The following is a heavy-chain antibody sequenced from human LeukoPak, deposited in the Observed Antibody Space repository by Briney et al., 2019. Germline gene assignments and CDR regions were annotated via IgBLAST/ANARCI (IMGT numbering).Heavy chain of an antibody. V-gene: IGHV4-59*01. J-gene: IGHJ5*02. Sequence: PSETLSLTCTVSGGSISSYYWSWIRQPPGKGLEWIGYIYYSGSTNYNPSLKSRVTISVDTSKNQLSLKLSSVTAADTAVYYCARAVPMTTVTLNWFDPWGQGTLVTVSS. CDR3: ARAVPMTTVTLNWFDP. CDR1: GGSISSYY. D-gene: IGHD4-17*01. CDR2: IYYSGST.